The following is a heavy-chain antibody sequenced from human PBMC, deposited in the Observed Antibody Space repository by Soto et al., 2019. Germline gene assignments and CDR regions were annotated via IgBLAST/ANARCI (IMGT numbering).Heavy chain of an antibody. CDR2: VYSRGNT. CDR1: GGSISSSSNY. J-gene: IGHJ4*02. D-gene: IGHD5-18*01. CDR3: ARSVGYSYGYLDY. V-gene: IGHV4-39*01. Sequence: SETLSLTCTVSGGSISSSSNYWAWIRQPPGKGLEWIGSVYSRGNTYYNPSLKSRVSISGDTSKNQFSLKLNSVTAADTAVYYCARSVGYSYGYLDYWGQGTLVTVSS.